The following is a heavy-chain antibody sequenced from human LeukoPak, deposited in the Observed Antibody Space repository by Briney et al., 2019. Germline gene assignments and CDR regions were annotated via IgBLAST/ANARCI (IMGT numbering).Heavy chain of an antibody. CDR1: GGSFSGYY. J-gene: IGHJ5*02. Sequence: PSETLSLTCAVYGGSFSGYYWSWIRQPPGKGLEWIGEINHSGSTNYNPSLKSRVTISVDTSKNQSSLKLSSVTAADTAVYYCAREEREIGFDPWGQGTLVTVSS. D-gene: IGHD1-26*01. CDR3: AREEREIGFDP. CDR2: INHSGST. V-gene: IGHV4-34*01.